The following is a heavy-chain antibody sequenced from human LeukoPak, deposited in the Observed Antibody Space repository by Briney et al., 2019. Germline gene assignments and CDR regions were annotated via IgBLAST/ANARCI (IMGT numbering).Heavy chain of an antibody. CDR2: IIPIFGTA. CDR1: RGTLSSYA. D-gene: IGHD2-8*01. Sequence: GASVKVSCKASRGTLSSYAISWVRQAPGQGLEWMGRIIPIFGTANYAQKFQGRVTITTDESTSTAYMELSSLRSEDTAVYYCARTKDAFDIWGQGTMVTVSS. J-gene: IGHJ3*02. V-gene: IGHV1-69*05. CDR3: ARTKDAFDI.